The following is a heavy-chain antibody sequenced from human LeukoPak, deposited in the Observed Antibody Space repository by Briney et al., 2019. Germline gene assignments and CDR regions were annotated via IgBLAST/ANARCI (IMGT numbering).Heavy chain of an antibody. D-gene: IGHD2-2*01. CDR2: INHSGST. V-gene: IGHV4-34*01. J-gene: IGHJ4*02. CDR3: ARTDIGVVPAAIDY. CDR1: GGSFSGYY. Sequence: SETLSLTCAVYGGSFSGYYWSWIRQPPGNGLEWIGEINHSGSTTNNPSPTRRVTISLDTSKNQFALKLSSVTAADTAVYYCARTDIGVVPAAIDYWGQKTRVTV.